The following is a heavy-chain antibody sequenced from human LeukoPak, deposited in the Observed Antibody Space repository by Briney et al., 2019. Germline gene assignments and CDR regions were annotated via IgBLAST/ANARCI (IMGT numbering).Heavy chain of an antibody. CDR1: GFTFNNYA. V-gene: IGHV3-23*01. Sequence: GGSLRLSCAASGFTFNNYAMNWVRQAPGKGLEWVSSISGGGETTYYAGSAKGRFTISRDNSQNTLYLQMNSLRAEDTAVYYCARDYADYVGYFFFDYWGQGTLVAVSS. CDR2: ISGGGETT. J-gene: IGHJ4*02. CDR3: ARDYADYVGYFFFDY. D-gene: IGHD4-17*01.